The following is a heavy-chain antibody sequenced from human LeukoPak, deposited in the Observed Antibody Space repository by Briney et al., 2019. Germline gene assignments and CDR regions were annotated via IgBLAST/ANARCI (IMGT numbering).Heavy chain of an antibody. D-gene: IGHD2/OR15-2a*01. V-gene: IGHV3-21*01. Sequence: GGSLRLSCAASGFTLSSYNMNWVRQAPGRGLELVAYISIGTSFIYYADSVKDRFTISRDNAKNSLYLQVNSLRAEDTAVYYCARSPTFRGWFDPWGQGTLVTVSS. CDR3: ARSPTFRGWFDP. CDR1: GFTLSSYN. CDR2: ISIGTSFI. J-gene: IGHJ5*02.